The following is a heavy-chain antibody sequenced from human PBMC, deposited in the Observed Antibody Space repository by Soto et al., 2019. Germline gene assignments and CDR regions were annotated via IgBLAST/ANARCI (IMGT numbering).Heavy chain of an antibody. CDR1: GGSISSYY. J-gene: IGHJ6*03. CDR2: IYYSGST. V-gene: IGHV4-59*08. D-gene: IGHD3-10*01. CDR3: ARLPYPFITMVRGTTNPLYYMDV. Sequence: SETLSLTCTVSGGSISSYYWSWIRQPPGKGLEWIGYIYYSGSTNYNPSLKSRVTISVDTSKNQFSLKLSSVTAADTAVYYCARLPYPFITMVRGTTNPLYYMDVWGKGTTVTVSS.